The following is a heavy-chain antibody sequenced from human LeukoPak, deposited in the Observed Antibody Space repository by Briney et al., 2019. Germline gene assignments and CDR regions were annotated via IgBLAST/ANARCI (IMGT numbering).Heavy chain of an antibody. CDR2: IYYTGST. CDR3: TRRVYYSDSSGWYFDY. CDR1: GASISGYY. V-gene: IGHV4-59*08. J-gene: IGHJ4*02. Sequence: SETLSLTCTVSGASISGYYWSWIRQPPGKGLEWIGYIYYTGSTNYNPSLKSRVTILADTSKNQFSLKLSSVTAADTAVYYCTRRVYYSDSSGWYFDYWGQGTLVTVSS. D-gene: IGHD3-22*01.